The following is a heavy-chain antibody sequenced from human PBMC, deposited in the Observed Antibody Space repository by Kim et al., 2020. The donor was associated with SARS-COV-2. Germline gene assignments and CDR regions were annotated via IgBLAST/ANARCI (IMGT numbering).Heavy chain of an antibody. CDR3: ARGYIVGGWGEWELLWRRTSYYGMDV. CDR2: ISAYNGNT. CDR1: GYTFTSYG. Sequence: ASVKVSCKASGYTFTSYGISWVRQAPGQGLEWMGWISAYNGNTNYAQKLQGRVTMTTDTSTSTAYMELRSLRSDDTAVYYCARGYIVGGWGEWELLWRRTSYYGMDVWGQGTTVTVSS. D-gene: IGHD1-26*01. J-gene: IGHJ6*02. V-gene: IGHV1-18*04.